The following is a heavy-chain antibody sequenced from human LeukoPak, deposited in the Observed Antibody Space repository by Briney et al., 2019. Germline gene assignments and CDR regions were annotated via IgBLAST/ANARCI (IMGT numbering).Heavy chain of an antibody. J-gene: IGHJ4*02. CDR1: GGSVSSGSYY. D-gene: IGHD1-26*01. CDR3: ARGGLGATFDY. CDR2: IYYSGST. V-gene: IGHV4-61*01. Sequence: PSETLSLTCTVSGGSVSSGSYYWSWIRQPPGKGLEWIGYIYYSGSTNYNPSLKSRVTISVDTSKNQFSLKLSSVTAADTAVYYCARGGLGATFDYWGQGTLVTVSS.